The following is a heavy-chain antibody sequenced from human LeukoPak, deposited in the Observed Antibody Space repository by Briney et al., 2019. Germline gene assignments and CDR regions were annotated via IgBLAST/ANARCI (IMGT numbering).Heavy chain of an antibody. D-gene: IGHD5-24*01. CDR1: GFTFSRYA. CDR3: AREGFRWLQFGFDY. J-gene: IGHJ4*02. V-gene: IGHV3-30-3*01. Sequence: PGRSLRLSCAASGFTFSRYAMYWVRQAPGKGLEWVAVISYGGSNEYYADSVKGRFTISRDNSKNTLYLQMNSLRAEDTAVYYCAREGFRWLQFGFDYWGRGTLVTVSS. CDR2: ISYGGSNE.